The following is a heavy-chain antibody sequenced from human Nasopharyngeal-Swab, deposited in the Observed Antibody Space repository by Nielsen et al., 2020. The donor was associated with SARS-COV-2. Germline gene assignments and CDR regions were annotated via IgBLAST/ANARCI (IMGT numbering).Heavy chain of an antibody. CDR2: INPSGGST. J-gene: IGHJ4*02. V-gene: IGHV1-46*01. CDR1: GYTFTSYY. Sequence: ASAKVSCKASGYTFTSYYMHWVRQPPGQGLEWMGIINPSGGSTGYAQKFQGRVTITRYMSTSTVYMELSSLRSGDTAVYYCAGDVGSDWFYLDYWGQGTLVTVSS. D-gene: IGHD6-19*01. CDR3: AGDVGSDWFYLDY.